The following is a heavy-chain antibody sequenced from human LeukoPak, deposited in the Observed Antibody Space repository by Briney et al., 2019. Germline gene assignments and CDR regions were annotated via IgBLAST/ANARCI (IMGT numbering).Heavy chain of an antibody. CDR1: GSIFTSYW. J-gene: IGHJ3*02. D-gene: IGHD3-22*01. CDR2: IYPGDSDT. CDR3: ARHLGDYYDSSGYYFDAFDI. V-gene: IGHV5-51*01. Sequence: GVSLKISSECSGSIFTSYWIGWARPLAGEGLEWIGTIYPGDSDTIYSPSFQGQVTISAYKSISTAYLQWSSLKASDSAMYYCARHLGDYYDSSGYYFDAFDIWGQGTMVTVSS.